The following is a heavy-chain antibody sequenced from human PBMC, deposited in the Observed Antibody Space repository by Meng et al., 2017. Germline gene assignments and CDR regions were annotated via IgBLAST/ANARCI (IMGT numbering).Heavy chain of an antibody. CDR3: ATGAAAADH. CDR1: GFRVTDAW. Sequence: EVQLGESVGGLVKPGWSLRLSCVASGFRVTDAWMSLVRQAPGKGLEWVGRINSNSDGRTTDYAAPAKGRFTISRDDSKNTLYLQMNSLITEDTAVYFCATGAAAADHWGQGTLVTVSS. V-gene: IGHV3-15*01. D-gene: IGHD6-13*01. CDR2: INSNSDGRTT. J-gene: IGHJ4*02.